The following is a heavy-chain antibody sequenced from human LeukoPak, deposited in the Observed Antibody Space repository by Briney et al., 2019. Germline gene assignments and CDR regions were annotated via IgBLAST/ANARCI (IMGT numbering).Heavy chain of an antibody. CDR3: AKPYDSSLCTNLDY. D-gene: IGHD3-22*01. J-gene: IGHJ4*02. CDR1: GFTFSTYA. V-gene: IGHV3-30-3*02. Sequence: PGNSLKLSCVASGFTFSTYAMHRVRQAPGKGLEWVTVISYDGSKKYYADSVKGRFTISRDNSKNTVYLQVDSLRPEDTAVYYCAKPYDSSLCTNLDYWGEGTLVSVST. CDR2: ISYDGSKK.